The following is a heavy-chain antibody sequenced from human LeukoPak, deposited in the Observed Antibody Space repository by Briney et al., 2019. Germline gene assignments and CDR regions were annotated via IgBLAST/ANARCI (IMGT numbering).Heavy chain of an antibody. V-gene: IGHV4-61*01. CDR3: ARGGSPVVYIWFDP. J-gene: IGHJ5*02. D-gene: IGHD2-2*01. CDR1: GGSFSSGSYY. CDR2: IYYSGST. Sequence: SETLSLTCTVSGGSFSSGSYYWSWIRQPPGKGLEWIGYIYYSGSTNYNPSLKSRVTISVDTSKNRFSLKLSSVTAADTAVYYCARGGSPVVYIWFDPWGQGTLVTVSS.